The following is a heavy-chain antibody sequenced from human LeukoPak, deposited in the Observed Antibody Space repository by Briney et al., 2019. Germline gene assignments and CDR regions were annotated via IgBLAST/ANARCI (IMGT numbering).Heavy chain of an antibody. CDR1: GGSISSYY. J-gene: IGHJ4*02. CDR2: IYYSGST. D-gene: IGHD5-12*01. CDR3: ARGLYNGYDYSPFDF. Sequence: PSETLSLTCTVPGGSISSYYWSWIRQPPGKGLEWIGCIYYSGSTNYNPSLKSRDTISVDTSKNQFSLNLRPVTAADTAVYYCARGLYNGYDYSPFDFWGQGTLVTVSS. V-gene: IGHV4-59*01.